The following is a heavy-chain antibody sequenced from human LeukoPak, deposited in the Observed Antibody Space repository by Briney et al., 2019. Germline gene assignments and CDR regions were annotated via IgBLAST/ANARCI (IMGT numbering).Heavy chain of an antibody. Sequence: PSETLSLTCTVSGDSISRSYWSWARQPPGKGLEWIAYIYYSGSTNYNPSLKSRVTMSVDTSKNQFSLNLSSVTAADTAVYYCARLDYYDSSGYFYGVFDIWGQGTMVTVSS. CDR2: IYYSGST. D-gene: IGHD3-22*01. V-gene: IGHV4-59*01. J-gene: IGHJ3*02. CDR3: ARLDYYDSSGYFYGVFDI. CDR1: GDSISRSY.